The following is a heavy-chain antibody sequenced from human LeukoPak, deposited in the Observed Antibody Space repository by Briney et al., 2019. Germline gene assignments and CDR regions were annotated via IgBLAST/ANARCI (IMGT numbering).Heavy chain of an antibody. J-gene: IGHJ4*02. CDR1: GYTFTSYY. CDR2: INPSGGST. CDR3: ARDWYYYDSSGYYLHSLFDY. D-gene: IGHD3-22*01. Sequence: ASVKVSCKASGYTFTSYYMHWVRQAPGQGLEWMGIINPSGGSTSYAQKFQGRVTMTRDTSTSTVYMELSSLRSEDTAVYYCARDWYYYDSSGYYLHSLFDYWGQGTLVTVSS. V-gene: IGHV1-46*01.